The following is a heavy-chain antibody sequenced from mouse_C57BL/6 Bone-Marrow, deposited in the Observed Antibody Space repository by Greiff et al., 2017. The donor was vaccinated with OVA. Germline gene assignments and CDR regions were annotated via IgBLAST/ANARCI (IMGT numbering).Heavy chain of an antibody. J-gene: IGHJ3*01. V-gene: IGHV1-74*01. CDR2: IHPSDSDT. CDR1: GYTFTSYW. CDR3: AIEGIYYGTLRPFAY. D-gene: IGHD2-1*01. Sequence: QVHVKQPGAELVKPGASVKVSCKASGYTFTSYWMHWVKQRPGQGLEWIGRIHPSDSDTNYNQKFKGKATLTVDKSSSTAYMQLSSLTSEDSAVYYCAIEGIYYGTLRPFAYWGQGTLVTVSA.